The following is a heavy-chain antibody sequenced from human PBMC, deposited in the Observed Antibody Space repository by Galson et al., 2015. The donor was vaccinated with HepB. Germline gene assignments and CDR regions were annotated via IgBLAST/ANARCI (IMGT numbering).Heavy chain of an antibody. J-gene: IGHJ4*02. D-gene: IGHD3-10*01. CDR1: GFTFHTYS. Sequence: SLRLSCAGSGFTFHTYSMNWVRQAPGKGLEWVSSISSNPRYIYYADSMQGRFTISRDNAENSLYLQMNSPRAEDTAVYYCARSGPYGSGTYYIDYWGQGTLVTVSS. V-gene: IGHV3-21*01. CDR2: ISSNPRYI. CDR3: ARSGPYGSGTYYIDY.